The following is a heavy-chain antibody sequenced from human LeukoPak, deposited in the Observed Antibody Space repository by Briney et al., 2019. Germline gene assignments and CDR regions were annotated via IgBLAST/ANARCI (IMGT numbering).Heavy chain of an antibody. CDR3: VRGDWYFES. Sequence: GGSLRLSCAASGFTFSHYEMNWVRQAPGKGLEWISYINSPGTTIYYADSVKGRFTISRDNAKKSLYLLMNSLRPQDTAVYFCVRGDWYFESWGQGTLVTVSS. CDR2: INSPGTTI. V-gene: IGHV3-48*03. D-gene: IGHD2-21*01. J-gene: IGHJ4*02. CDR1: GFTFSHYE.